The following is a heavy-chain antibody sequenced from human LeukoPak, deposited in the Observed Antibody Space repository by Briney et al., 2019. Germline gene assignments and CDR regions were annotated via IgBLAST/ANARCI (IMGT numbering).Heavy chain of an antibody. J-gene: IGHJ3*02. CDR3: AKGQTYYDGSTGYHYYAFDM. V-gene: IGHV3-23*01. Sequence: SGGSLRLSCAASGFTFSSCAMSWVRQAPGKGLEWVSAISGSGGSTYYAGSVKGRFTISRDNSKNTLFLQMNSLRAEDTAVYYCAKGQTYYDGSTGYHYYAFDMWGQGTMVTVSS. CDR2: ISGSGGST. D-gene: IGHD3-9*01. CDR1: GFTFSSCA.